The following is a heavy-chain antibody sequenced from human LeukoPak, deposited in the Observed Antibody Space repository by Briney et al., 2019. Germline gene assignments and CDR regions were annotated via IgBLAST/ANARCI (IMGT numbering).Heavy chain of an antibody. CDR1: GGSISSGGYY. CDR3: AKGGVSGYDYGY. CDR2: IYNNENS. V-gene: IGHV4-31*03. Sequence: SSETLSLTCTVSGGSISSGGYYWSWIRQHPGKGLEWIGYIYNNENSFYNPSLKSRVTISADTSKNHFSLQLSSVTAEDTAVYYCAKGGVSGYDYGYWGQGTLVTVSS. J-gene: IGHJ4*02. D-gene: IGHD5-12*01.